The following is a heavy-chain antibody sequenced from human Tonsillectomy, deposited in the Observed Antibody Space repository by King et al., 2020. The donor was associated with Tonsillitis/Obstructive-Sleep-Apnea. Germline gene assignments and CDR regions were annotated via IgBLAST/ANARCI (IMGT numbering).Heavy chain of an antibody. J-gene: IGHJ4*02. CDR1: GYTFTSYY. V-gene: IGHV1-46*01. CDR2: INPSGGST. D-gene: IGHD6-6*01. Sequence: VQLVESGAEVKKPGASVKVSCKASGYTFTSYYIHWVRQAPGQGLVWMGIINPSGGSTSYAQKFQGRVTMTRDTSTSTVYMGLSSLRSEETAVYYCARDGSVATRPLDYWGQGTLVTVSS. CDR3: ARDGSVATRPLDY.